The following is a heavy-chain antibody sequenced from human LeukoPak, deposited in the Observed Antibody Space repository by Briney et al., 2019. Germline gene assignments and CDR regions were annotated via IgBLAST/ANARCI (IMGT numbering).Heavy chain of an antibody. Sequence: GGSLRLSCAASGFTFSDYYMSWIRQAPGKGLERVSYISSSGTTMYDADSVKGRFTIFRDNAKKSLYLRMNSLRAEDTAVYYCASIAEYYYDSSGYYSLNHWGQGTLVTVSS. D-gene: IGHD3-22*01. J-gene: IGHJ5*02. CDR1: GFTFSDYY. CDR3: ASIAEYYYDSSGYYSLNH. CDR2: ISSSGTTM. V-gene: IGHV3-11*04.